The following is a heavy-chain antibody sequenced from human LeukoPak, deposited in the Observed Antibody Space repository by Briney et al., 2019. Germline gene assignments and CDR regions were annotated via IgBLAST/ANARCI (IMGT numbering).Heavy chain of an antibody. D-gene: IGHD3-22*01. CDR2: ISSSSIYI. CDR3: ARAPTYYYDSSGPILLAHYYMDV. J-gene: IGHJ6*03. CDR1: EFSVGSNY. V-gene: IGHV3-21*01. Sequence: GGSLRLSCAASEFSVGSNYMNWVRQAPGKGLEWVSSISSSSIYIYYADSVKGRFTISRDNAKNSLYVQMNSLRAEDTAVYYCARAPTYYYDSSGPILLAHYYMDVWGRGTTVTVSS.